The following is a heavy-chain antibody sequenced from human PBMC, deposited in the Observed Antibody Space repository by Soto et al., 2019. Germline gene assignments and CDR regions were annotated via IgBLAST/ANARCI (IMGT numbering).Heavy chain of an antibody. CDR2: TIPIFDTP. J-gene: IGHJ5*01. D-gene: IGHD3-10*01. CDR1: GGTFGNLG. Sequence: QMQLVQSGAEVKKPGSSVKISCKASGGTFGNLGISWLRQAPGLGLEWMGGTIPIFDTPHYAEKFRDRVTITADATTTAYLELTSLTSADTATYYCARDREDGSGTKYNWFDSWGQGTLVTVSS. CDR3: ARDREDGSGTKYNWFDS. V-gene: IGHV1-69*01.